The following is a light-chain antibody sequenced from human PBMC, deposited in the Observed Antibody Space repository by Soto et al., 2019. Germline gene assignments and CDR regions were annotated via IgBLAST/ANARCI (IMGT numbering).Light chain of an antibody. J-gene: IGKJ1*01. CDR1: QSISSW. CDR3: QQYNSYLT. CDR2: KAS. V-gene: IGKV1-5*03. Sequence: DIKMTQSPSTLSASVGDRVTITCRASQSISSWLAWYQQKPGKAPKLLIYKASSLESGVPSRFSGSGSGTEITLTISSLPPDDFATYYCQQYNSYLTFGQGTKVEIK.